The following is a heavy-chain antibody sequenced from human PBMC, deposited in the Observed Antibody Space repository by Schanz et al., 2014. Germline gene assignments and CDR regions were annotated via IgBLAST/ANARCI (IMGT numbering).Heavy chain of an antibody. J-gene: IGHJ4*02. CDR3: ARANYRRKINFDY. D-gene: IGHD3-10*01. CDR1: GFTLSNSD. Sequence: EVQLLESGGGLVRPGGSLRLSCAASGFTLSNSDMHWVRQGTGKGLEWVSTIGYLGDTYYPDSVKGRFTVSRDSGQNSLYLQMSSLRAEDTAVYYCARANYRRKINFDYWGRGTLVTVSS. CDR2: IGYLGDT. V-gene: IGHV3-13*01.